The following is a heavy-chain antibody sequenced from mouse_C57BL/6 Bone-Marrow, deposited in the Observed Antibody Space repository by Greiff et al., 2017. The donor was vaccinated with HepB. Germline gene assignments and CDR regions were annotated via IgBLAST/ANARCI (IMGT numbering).Heavy chain of an antibody. CDR3: THDGYYRFAY. V-gene: IGHV14-4*01. Sequence: VQLQQSGAELVRPGASVKLSCTASGFNIKDDYMHWVKQRPEQGLEWIGWIDPENGDTEYASKFQGKATITADTSSNTAYLQLSSLTSEDTAVYYCTHDGYYRFAYWGQGTLVTVSA. D-gene: IGHD2-3*01. CDR2: IDPENGDT. CDR1: GFNIKDDY. J-gene: IGHJ3*01.